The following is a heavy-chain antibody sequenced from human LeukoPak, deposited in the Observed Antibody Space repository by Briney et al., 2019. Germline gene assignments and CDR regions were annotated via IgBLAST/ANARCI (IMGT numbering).Heavy chain of an antibody. CDR3: ARAVTSSPQTEYYFDY. CDR1: GGTFISYA. Sequence: SVKVSCKASGGTFISYAISWVRQAPGQGLEWMGGIIPIFGTANYAQKFQGRVTITTDESTSTAYMELSRLRSEDTAVYYCARAVTSSPQTEYYFDYWGQGTLVTVSS. J-gene: IGHJ4*02. CDR2: IIPIFGTA. V-gene: IGHV1-69*05. D-gene: IGHD2-2*01.